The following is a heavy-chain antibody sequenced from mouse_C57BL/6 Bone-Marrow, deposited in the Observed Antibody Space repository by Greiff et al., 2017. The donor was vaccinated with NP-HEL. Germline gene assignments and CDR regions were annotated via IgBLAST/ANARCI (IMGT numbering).Heavy chain of an antibody. Sequence: VQRVESGAELVRPGTSVKMSCKASGYTFTNYWIGWAKQRPGHGLEWIGDIYPGGGYTNYNEKFKGKATLTADKSSSTAYMQFSSLTSEDSAIYYCARLYYYAMDYWGQGTSVTVSS. J-gene: IGHJ4*01. V-gene: IGHV1-63*01. CDR2: IYPGGGYT. CDR3: ARLYYYAMDY. CDR1: GYTFTNYW.